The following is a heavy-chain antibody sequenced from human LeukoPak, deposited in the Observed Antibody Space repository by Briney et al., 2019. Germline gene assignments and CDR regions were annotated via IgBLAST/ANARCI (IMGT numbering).Heavy chain of an antibody. Sequence: ASVKVSCKASGYTFTSYGISWVRQAPGQGLEWMGWISAYNGNTNYAQKLQGRVTMTTDTSTSPAYMELRSLRSDDTAVYYCARGVNYYDRYYFDYWGQGTLVTVSS. CDR2: ISAYNGNT. J-gene: IGHJ4*02. V-gene: IGHV1-18*01. CDR1: GYTFTSYG. CDR3: ARGVNYYDRYYFDY. D-gene: IGHD3-10*02.